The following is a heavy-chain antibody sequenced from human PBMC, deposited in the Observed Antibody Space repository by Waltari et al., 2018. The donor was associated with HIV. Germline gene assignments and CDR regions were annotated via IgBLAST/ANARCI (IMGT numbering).Heavy chain of an antibody. CDR3: ARGLGAASGPQYYYYGMDV. V-gene: IGHV4-34*01. D-gene: IGHD6-13*01. Sequence: QVQLQQWGAGLLKPSETLSLTCAVYGGSFSGYYWSWLRQPPGKGLEWIGEINHSGSTNYNPSLKSRVTISVDTSKNQFSLKLSSVTAADTAVYYCARGLGAASGPQYYYYGMDVWGQGTTVTVSS. CDR1: GGSFSGYY. CDR2: INHSGST. J-gene: IGHJ6*02.